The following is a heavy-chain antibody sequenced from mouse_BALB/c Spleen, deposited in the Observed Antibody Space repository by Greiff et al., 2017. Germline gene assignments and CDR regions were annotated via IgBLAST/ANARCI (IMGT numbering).Heavy chain of an antibody. CDR2: INPYNDGT. J-gene: IGHJ1*01. CDR1: GYTFTSYV. CDR3: ARWNYYGSSHWYFDV. D-gene: IGHD1-1*01. V-gene: IGHV1-14*01. Sequence: EVQLQQSGPELVKPGASVKMSCKASGYTFTSYVMHWVKQKPGQGLEWIGYINPYNDGTKYNEKFKGKATLTSDKSSSTAYMELSSLTSEDSAVYYCARWNYYGSSHWYFDVWGAGTTVTVSS.